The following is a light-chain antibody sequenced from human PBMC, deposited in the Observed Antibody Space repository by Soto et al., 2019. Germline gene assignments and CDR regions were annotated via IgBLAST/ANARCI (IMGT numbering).Light chain of an antibody. CDR2: GAS. Sequence: EIVLTQSPGTLSLSPGEIAALSCRASQSVNNDYLAWYHQKPGRAPRLVIYGASKRATGIPDRFSGSGSGTDFTLTISRLEPDDFAVYYCQQYGSSPWTFRQGTNVEIK. CDR1: QSVNNDY. V-gene: IGKV3-20*01. J-gene: IGKJ1*01. CDR3: QQYGSSPWT.